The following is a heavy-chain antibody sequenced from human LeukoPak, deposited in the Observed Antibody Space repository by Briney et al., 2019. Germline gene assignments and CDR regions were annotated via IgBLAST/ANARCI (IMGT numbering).Heavy chain of an antibody. Sequence: ASVKVSCKASGYTFTSYDISWVRQAPGQGLEWMGWINTYNGNTNYPQKLQGRVTMTTGTSTSTAYMELRNLRSDDTAVYYCAREQKSIGSYFNYWGQGTLVTVSS. CDR3: AREQKSIGSYFNY. V-gene: IGHV1-18*01. D-gene: IGHD1-26*01. J-gene: IGHJ4*02. CDR1: GYTFTSYD. CDR2: INTYNGNT.